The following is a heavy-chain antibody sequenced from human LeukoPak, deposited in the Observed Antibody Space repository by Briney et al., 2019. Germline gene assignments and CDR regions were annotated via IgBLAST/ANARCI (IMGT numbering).Heavy chain of an antibody. V-gene: IGHV1-18*01. CDR2: ISAYNGNT. CDR3: ATRGTVTTLNYFDY. CDR1: GYTFTSYG. J-gene: IGHJ4*02. D-gene: IGHD4-11*01. Sequence: ASVKVSCKASGYTFTSYGISWVRQAPGQGLEWMGWISAYNGNTNYAQKLQGRATMTTDTSTSTAYMELRSLRSDDTAVYYCATRGTVTTLNYFDYWGQGTLVTVSS.